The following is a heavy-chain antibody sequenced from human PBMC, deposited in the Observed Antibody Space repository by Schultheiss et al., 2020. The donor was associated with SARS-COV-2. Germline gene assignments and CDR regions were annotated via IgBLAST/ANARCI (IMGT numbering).Heavy chain of an antibody. CDR1: GGSISSSSYY. V-gene: IGHV4-61*02. J-gene: IGHJ4*02. D-gene: IGHD5-18*01. Sequence: SETLSLTCTVSGGSISSSSYYWGWIRQPAGKGLEWIGRIYTSGSTNYNPSLKSRVTMSVDTSKNQFSLKLSSVTAADTAVYYCAREDTAMARAWDYWGQGTLVTVSS. CDR3: AREDTAMARAWDY. CDR2: IYTSGST.